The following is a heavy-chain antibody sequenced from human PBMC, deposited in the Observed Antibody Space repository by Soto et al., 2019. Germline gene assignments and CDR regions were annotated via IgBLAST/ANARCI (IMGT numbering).Heavy chain of an antibody. CDR3: GSAIAAAGSY. V-gene: IGHV3-7*02. D-gene: IGHD6-13*01. Sequence: EVQLVESGGGLVQPGGSLRLSCAASGFTFSSYWMHWVRRAPGKGLEWVANIKQDGSEKYYLDSVKGRFTISRDNAKNSLYLQMNSLGADDTAVYYCGSAIAAAGSYWGQGTLVTVSS. CDR1: GFTFSSYW. J-gene: IGHJ4*02. CDR2: IKQDGSEK.